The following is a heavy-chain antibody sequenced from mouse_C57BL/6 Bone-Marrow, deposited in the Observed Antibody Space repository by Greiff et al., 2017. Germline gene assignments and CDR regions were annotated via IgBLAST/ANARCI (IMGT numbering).Heavy chain of an antibody. CDR2: IWRGGST. Sequence: QVQLQQSGPGLVQPSQSLSITCTVSGFSLTSYGVHWVRQSPGKGLEWLGVIWRGGSTDYNAAFMSRLSIPKDNSKSQVFFKMNSLQADDTAIYYCAKNYGSSYGPYWYFDVWGTGTTVTVSS. J-gene: IGHJ1*03. CDR3: AKNYGSSYGPYWYFDV. CDR1: GFSLTSYG. D-gene: IGHD1-1*01. V-gene: IGHV2-5*01.